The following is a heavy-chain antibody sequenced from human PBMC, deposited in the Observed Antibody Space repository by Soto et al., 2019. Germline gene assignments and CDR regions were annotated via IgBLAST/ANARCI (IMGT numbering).Heavy chain of an antibody. J-gene: IGHJ6*02. D-gene: IGHD3-16*01. V-gene: IGHV3-48*02. Sequence: GGSLRLSCAASGFTFSSYSMIWVRQGPGRGLEWVSYINSTSSTIHYADSVKGRFTISRDNAKNSLYLQMNSLRDEDTAVYYCAREGRVWIIAKKNYYYYGMDVWGQGTTVTVSS. CDR1: GFTFSSYS. CDR2: INSTSSTI. CDR3: AREGRVWIIAKKNYYYYGMDV.